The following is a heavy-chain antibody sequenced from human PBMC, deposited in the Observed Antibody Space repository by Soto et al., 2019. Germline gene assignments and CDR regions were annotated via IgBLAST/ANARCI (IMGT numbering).Heavy chain of an antibody. CDR1: GFTFSTSG. Sequence: VHLVESGGRVVQSGRSLRLSCAASGFTFSTSGMHWNRQAPGKGLEWVAMISHDGGVTYYLDSVKGRFTISRDTSENTLHLQMDSLRPEDTTTYSCAKDSGSSGWYNWFDAWAQGTLVTVSS. CDR3: AKDSGSSGWYNWFDA. D-gene: IGHD6-13*01. CDR2: ISHDGGVT. V-gene: IGHV3-30*18. J-gene: IGHJ5*02.